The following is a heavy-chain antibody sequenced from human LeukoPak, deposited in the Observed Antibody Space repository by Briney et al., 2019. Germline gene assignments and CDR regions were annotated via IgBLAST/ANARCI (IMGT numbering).Heavy chain of an antibody. Sequence: PSETLSLTCGVSGGSISNTNWWSWVRQPPGQGLEWIGEISLTGLTHYNPSLESRGTVSLDKSKNQLSLNLTSVTAADTAGYYCSRENGAFSPFGYWGQGTLVTVLS. CDR3: SRENGAFSPFGY. V-gene: IGHV4-4*02. CDR2: ISLTGLT. CDR1: GGSISNTNW. D-gene: IGHD2-8*01. J-gene: IGHJ4*02.